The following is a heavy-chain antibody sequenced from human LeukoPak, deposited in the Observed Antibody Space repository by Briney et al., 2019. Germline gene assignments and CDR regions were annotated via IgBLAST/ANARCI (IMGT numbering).Heavy chain of an antibody. CDR2: LYYNGST. CDR1: GGSISSYY. CDR3: ARDVGDSSGYYYYFDY. V-gene: IGHV4-59*01. J-gene: IGHJ4*02. D-gene: IGHD3-22*01. Sequence: PSETLSLTCTVSGGSISSYYWSYIRQPPGKGLECIGYLYYNGSTNYNPSLKSRVTRLLDTSKNGFSLKVRSVTAADMAVYYCARDVGDSSGYYYYFDYWGQGTLVTVSS.